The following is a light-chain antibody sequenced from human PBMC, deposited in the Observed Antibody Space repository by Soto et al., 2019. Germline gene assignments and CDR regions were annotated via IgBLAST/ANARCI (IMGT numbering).Light chain of an antibody. CDR1: SIGVGVYND. Sequence: QSALTQPPSASGSPGQSVTISGIGTSIGVGVYNDVSWYQQQPGKAPKLMINEVSKRPSGVPDRFSGSKSGNTASLTVSGLQDEYEADYYCCSYAGSNNRVCGRGTKLTVL. CDR2: EVS. V-gene: IGLV2-8*01. CDR3: CSYAGSNNRV. J-gene: IGLJ3*02.